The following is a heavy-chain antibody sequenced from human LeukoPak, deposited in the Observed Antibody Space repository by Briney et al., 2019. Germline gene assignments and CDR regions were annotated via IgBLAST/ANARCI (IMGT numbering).Heavy chain of an antibody. Sequence: SGGSLRLSCAASGFTFSSYAMHWVRQAPGKGLEYVSAITSNWGSTYYANSVKGRFTISRDNSKNTLYLQMGSLRAEDMAVYYCARAMVGRGYSSSWTPNDAFDIWGQGTMVTVSS. CDR3: ARAMVGRGYSSSWTPNDAFDI. V-gene: IGHV3-64*01. J-gene: IGHJ3*02. CDR1: GFTFSSYA. D-gene: IGHD6-13*01. CDR2: ITSNWGST.